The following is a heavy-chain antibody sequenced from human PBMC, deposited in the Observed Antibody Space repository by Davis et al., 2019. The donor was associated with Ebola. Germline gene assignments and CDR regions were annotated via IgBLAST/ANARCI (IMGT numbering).Heavy chain of an antibody. Sequence: SETLSLTCTVSGGSVSSGSYYWTWIRQPPGKGLEWIGYIYYSGSTNYNPSLKSRVTISVDTSKNQFSLKLSSVTAADTAVYYCARQGELGGLFDYWGQGTLVTVSS. CDR2: IYYSGST. D-gene: IGHD7-27*01. CDR3: ARQGELGGLFDY. J-gene: IGHJ4*02. CDR1: GGSVSSGSYY. V-gene: IGHV4-61*01.